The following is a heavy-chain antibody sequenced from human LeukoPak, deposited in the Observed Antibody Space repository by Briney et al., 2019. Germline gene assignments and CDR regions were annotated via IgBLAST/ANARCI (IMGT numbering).Heavy chain of an antibody. CDR3: AKDKSPNYYDFWSGYFGY. J-gene: IGHJ4*02. CDR2: ISGSGGST. V-gene: IGHV3-23*01. Sequence: GGSLRLSCAASGFTFSSYAMSWVRQAPGKGLEWVSAISGSGGSTYYADSVKGRFTIPRDNSKNTLYLQTNSLRAEDTAVYYCAKDKSPNYYDFWSGYFGYWGQGTLVTVSS. CDR1: GFTFSSYA. D-gene: IGHD3-3*01.